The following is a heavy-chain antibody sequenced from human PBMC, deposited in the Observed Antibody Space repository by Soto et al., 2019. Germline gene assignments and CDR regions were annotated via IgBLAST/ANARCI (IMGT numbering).Heavy chain of an antibody. CDR2: IDWDDDK. Sequence: SGPTLVNPTQTLTLTFTFSGFSLSTSGMCVSWIRQPPGKALEWLARIDWDDDKYYSTSLKTRLTISKDTSKNQVVLTMNSLRAEDTALYYCALLGYYDVLATSSIDYWGQGTLVTVSS. CDR3: ALLGYYDVLATSSIDY. J-gene: IGHJ4*02. CDR1: GFSLSTSGMC. D-gene: IGHD3-9*01. V-gene: IGHV2-70*11.